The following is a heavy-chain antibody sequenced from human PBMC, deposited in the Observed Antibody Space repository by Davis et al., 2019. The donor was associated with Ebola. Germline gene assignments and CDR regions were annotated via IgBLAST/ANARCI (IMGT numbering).Heavy chain of an antibody. V-gene: IGHV4-34*01. CDR1: GGSFSDYY. CDR2: INHSGSA. J-gene: IGHJ3*02. D-gene: IGHD5-18*01. Sequence: PSETLSLTCAAYGGSFSDYYWTWIRQPPGKGLEWIGAINHSGSAGYHPSLKSRVTMSVDTSKNQFSLKMTSVTAADTAVYYCARGRLQLWVDDVFDIWGQGTMVTVSS. CDR3: ARGRLQLWVDDVFDI.